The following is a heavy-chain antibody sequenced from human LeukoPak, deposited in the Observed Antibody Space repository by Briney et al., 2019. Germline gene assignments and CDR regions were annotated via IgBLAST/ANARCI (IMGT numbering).Heavy chain of an antibody. D-gene: IGHD6-13*01. CDR3: ARDWKQQLVPFDY. V-gene: IGHV1-18*01. J-gene: IGHJ4*02. CDR1: GYSFTIFG. Sequence: ASVKVSCKASGYSFTIFGISWVRQAPGQGLEWMGWISAYNGNTNYAQKLQGRVTMTIDTSTSTAYMELRSLRSDDTAVYYCARDWKQQLVPFDYWGQGTLVTVSS. CDR2: ISAYNGNT.